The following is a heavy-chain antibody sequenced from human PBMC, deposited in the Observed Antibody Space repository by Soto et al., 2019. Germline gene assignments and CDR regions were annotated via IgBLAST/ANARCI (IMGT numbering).Heavy chain of an antibody. CDR3: AKDIRRGFSSAWGD. J-gene: IGHJ4*02. V-gene: IGHV3-9*01. Sequence: EVQLVESGGGLVQPGRSLRLSCAASGFTFDDYAMHWVRQAPGKGLEWVSGMSWNSGTIAYADSVKGRFTVSRDNAKNSLYLHMNSLRADDTAVYYCAKDIRRGFSSAWGDWGQGALVTVSS. D-gene: IGHD6-19*01. CDR2: MSWNSGTI. CDR1: GFTFDDYA.